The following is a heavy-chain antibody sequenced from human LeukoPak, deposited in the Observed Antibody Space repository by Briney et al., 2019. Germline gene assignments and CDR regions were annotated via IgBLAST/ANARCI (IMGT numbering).Heavy chain of an antibody. CDR3: ASMARDYDFLTGHYHYYGMDV. V-gene: IGHV4-31*03. CDR2: IYYSGDT. Sequence: PSETLSLTYTVSGGSITSGGYYWSWIRQHPGKGLEWIGYIYYSGDTYYNPSLKSRFTMSVDTSKNQFSLKVSSVTAADTAVYYCASMARDYDFLTGHYHYYGMDVWGHGTTVIVSS. D-gene: IGHD3-9*01. CDR1: GGSITSGGYY. J-gene: IGHJ6*02.